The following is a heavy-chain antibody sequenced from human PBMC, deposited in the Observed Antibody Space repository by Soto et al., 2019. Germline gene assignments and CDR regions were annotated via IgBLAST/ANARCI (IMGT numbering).Heavy chain of an antibody. CDR3: TSLYYGH. CDR2: IKSKTDGGTT. CDR1: EFTFTYAW. V-gene: IGHV3-15*01. J-gene: IGHJ4*02. Sequence: EVQLVESGGDLVKPGGSLRLSCAASEFTFTYAWMSWVRQAPGKGLEWVGRIKSKTDGGTTEYAAPVKGRLTISRDESQNTLYLQMNSLKTEDTAVYYCTSLYYGHWGQGTLVTVSS. D-gene: IGHD3-16*02.